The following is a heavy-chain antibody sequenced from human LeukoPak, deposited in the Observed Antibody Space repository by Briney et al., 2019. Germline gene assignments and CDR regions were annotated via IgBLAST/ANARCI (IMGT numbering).Heavy chain of an antibody. CDR2: INPNSGGT. Sequence: ASVKVSCKASGYTFTDYYMHWVRQAPGQGLEWMGWINPNSGGTNYAQKFQGRVTMTRDTSISTAYMELSRLRSDDAAVYYCAILPTAVAPPGGDYWGQGTLVTVSS. CDR1: GYTFTDYY. J-gene: IGHJ4*02. CDR3: AILPTAVAPPGGDY. V-gene: IGHV1-2*02. D-gene: IGHD6-19*01.